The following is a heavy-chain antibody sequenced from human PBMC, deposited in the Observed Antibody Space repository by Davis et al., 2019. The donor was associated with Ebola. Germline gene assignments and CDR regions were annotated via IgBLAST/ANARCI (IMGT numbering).Heavy chain of an antibody. Sequence: SETLSLTCAVYGGSCGGHWCTWIRQPPGKGLEWIGEINPTGTRNYNPSLKSRVTISVDTSKNQFSLKLSSVTAADTAVYYCARADIVVVPAARSNWFDPWGQGTLVTVSS. J-gene: IGHJ5*02. CDR1: GGSCGGHW. D-gene: IGHD2-2*01. CDR2: INPTGTR. CDR3: ARADIVVVPAARSNWFDP. V-gene: IGHV4-34*01.